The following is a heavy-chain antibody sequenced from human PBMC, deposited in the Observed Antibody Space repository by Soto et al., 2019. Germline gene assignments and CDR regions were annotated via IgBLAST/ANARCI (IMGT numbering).Heavy chain of an antibody. CDR1: GGSITSHHYY. V-gene: IGHV4-39*01. Sequence: QLQVQESGPGQVKPSQTLSLTCTVSGGSITSHHYYWGWIRQPPGKGLEWIGSIYSGGNTYYNPSLRSPLTIVVATAKNLISLKLSSVTAADSAKSYCVSVPSTTLIDNWGLGTQVSVSS. CDR3: VSVPSTTLIDN. J-gene: IGHJ4*02. CDR2: IYSGGNT. D-gene: IGHD2-2*01.